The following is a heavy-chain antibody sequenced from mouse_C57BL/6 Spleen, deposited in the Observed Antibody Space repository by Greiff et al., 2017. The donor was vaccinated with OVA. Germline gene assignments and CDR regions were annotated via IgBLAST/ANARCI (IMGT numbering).Heavy chain of an antibody. J-gene: IGHJ4*01. Sequence: EVKVVESGGGLVKPGGSLKLSCAASGFTFSSYAMSWVRQTPEKRLEWVATISDGGSYTYYPDNVKGRFTISRDNAKNNLYLQMSHLKSEDTAMYYCAREWYYGSSPYAMDYWGQGTSVTVSS. CDR2: ISDGGSYT. D-gene: IGHD1-1*01. CDR1: GFTFSSYA. CDR3: AREWYYGSSPYAMDY. V-gene: IGHV5-4*01.